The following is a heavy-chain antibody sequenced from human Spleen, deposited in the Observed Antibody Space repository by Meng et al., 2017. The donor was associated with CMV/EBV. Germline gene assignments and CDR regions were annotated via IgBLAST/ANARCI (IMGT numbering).Heavy chain of an antibody. Sequence: QLQQTGPCLVKPSETLSRTSSVSGGSISTYYWSWIRQPAGKGLVWIWCIYTSGCTNYNPSLKSRVTMSVDTSKNQFSLKLSSVTAADTAVYYCARDRWFGESLFDYWGQGTLVTVSS. V-gene: IGHV4-4*07. CDR2: IYTSGCT. CDR1: GGSISTYY. CDR3: ARDRWFGESLFDY. D-gene: IGHD3-10*01. J-gene: IGHJ4*02.